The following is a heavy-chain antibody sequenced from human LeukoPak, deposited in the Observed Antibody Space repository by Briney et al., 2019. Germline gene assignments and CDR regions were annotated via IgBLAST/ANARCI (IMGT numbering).Heavy chain of an antibody. J-gene: IGHJ4*02. V-gene: IGHV4-61*08. Sequence: PSQTLSLTCTVSGGSISSGGYYWSWIRQPPGKGLEWIGYIFYSGSTIYNPSLKSRVTISVDTSKNQFSLKVNSVTAADTAVYYCARMGNPSTVTADYWGQGTLVTVSS. D-gene: IGHD4-17*01. CDR2: IFYSGST. CDR3: ARMGNPSTVTADY. CDR1: GGSISSGGYY.